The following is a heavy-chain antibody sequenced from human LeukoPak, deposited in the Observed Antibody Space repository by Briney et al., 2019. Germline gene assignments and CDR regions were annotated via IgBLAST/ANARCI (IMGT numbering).Heavy chain of an antibody. D-gene: IGHD2-2*01. CDR2: ISSNGGST. J-gene: IGHJ6*03. V-gene: IGHV3-64*01. Sequence: PGGSLRLSCAASGFTFRSYAIHWVRQAPGKGLEYVSTISSNGGSTYYANSVKGRFIISRDNSKNTVYLQMGSLRAEDTAVYYCARDALCSSTSCYYYYYYMDVWGKGTTVTVSS. CDR1: GFTFRSYA. CDR3: ARDALCSSTSCYYYYYYMDV.